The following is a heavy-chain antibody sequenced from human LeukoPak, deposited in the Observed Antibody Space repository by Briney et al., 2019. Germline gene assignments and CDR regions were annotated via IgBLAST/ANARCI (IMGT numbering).Heavy chain of an antibody. CDR2: MNPNSGNT. J-gene: IGHJ5*02. D-gene: IGHD6-19*01. CDR3: ARGRRLRGWYPNNWFDP. V-gene: IGHV1-8*01. CDR1: GYTFASYD. Sequence: ASVKVSCKASGYTFASYDINWVRQATGQGLEWMGWMNPNSGNTGYAQKFQGRVTMTRNTSISTAYMELSSLRSEDTAVYYCARGRRLRGWYPNNWFDPWGQGTLVTVSS.